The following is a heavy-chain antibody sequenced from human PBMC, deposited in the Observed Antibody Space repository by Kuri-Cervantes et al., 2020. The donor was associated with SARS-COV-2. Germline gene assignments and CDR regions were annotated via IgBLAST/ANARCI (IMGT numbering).Heavy chain of an antibody. Sequence: GESLKISCAASGFTFRTYGMHWVRQAPGKGLVWVSRINSDGSTTSYADSVKGRFTISRDNAKNTLYLQMNSLRAEDTAVYYCARISIWVVAATLFLAYYYYYGMDVWGQGTTVTVSS. CDR3: ARISIWVVAATLFLAYYYYYGMDV. CDR1: GFTFRTYG. J-gene: IGHJ6*02. CDR2: INSDGSTT. V-gene: IGHV3-74*01. D-gene: IGHD2-15*01.